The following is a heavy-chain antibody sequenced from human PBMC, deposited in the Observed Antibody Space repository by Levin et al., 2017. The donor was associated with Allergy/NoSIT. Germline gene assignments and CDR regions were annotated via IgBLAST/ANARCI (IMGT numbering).Heavy chain of an antibody. CDR3: AHRRVGGGLNY. CDR1: GFSLSPSGVG. D-gene: IGHD3-16*01. Sequence: SGPTLVKPTQTLTLTCTFSGFSLSPSGVGVGWIRQPPGKALEWLADVHWRDAKQYSPSLKSRLTVTKDTSKNQVVLTMPSMDPVDTATYYCAHRRVGGGLNYWGQGTLVTVSS. V-gene: IGHV2-5*01. J-gene: IGHJ4*02. CDR2: VHWRDAK.